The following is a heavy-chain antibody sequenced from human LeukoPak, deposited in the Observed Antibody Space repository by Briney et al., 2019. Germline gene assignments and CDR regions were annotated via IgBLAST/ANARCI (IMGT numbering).Heavy chain of an antibody. J-gene: IGHJ4*02. CDR2: IYTSGST. D-gene: IGHD3-9*01. CDR1: SGSISSGSYY. V-gene: IGHV4-61*02. CDR3: ARENILTGCFDY. Sequence: SQTLSLTCTVSSGSISSGSYYWSWIRQPAGKGLEWIGRIYTSGSTNYNPSLKSRVTISVDTSKNQFSLKLSSVTAADTAVYYCARENILTGCFDYWGQGTLVTVSS.